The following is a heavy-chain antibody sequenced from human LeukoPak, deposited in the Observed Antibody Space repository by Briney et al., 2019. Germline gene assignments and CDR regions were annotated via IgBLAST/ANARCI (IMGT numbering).Heavy chain of an antibody. J-gene: IGHJ6*02. CDR3: ARDLDYSNYRAYYYYGMDV. Sequence: ASVKVSCKASGGTFSSYAISWVRQAPGQGPEWMGGIIPIFGTANYAQKFQGRVTITADESTSTAYMELSSLRSEDTAVYYCARDLDYSNYRAYYYYGMDVWGQGTTVTVSS. V-gene: IGHV1-69*13. D-gene: IGHD4-11*01. CDR2: IIPIFGTA. CDR1: GGTFSSYA.